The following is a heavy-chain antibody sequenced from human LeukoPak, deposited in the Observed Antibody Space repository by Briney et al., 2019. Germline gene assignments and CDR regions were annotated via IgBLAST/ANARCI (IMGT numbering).Heavy chain of an antibody. CDR3: ARVLLWFGELPYYFDY. CDR1: GGSISSYY. J-gene: IGHJ4*02. CDR2: IYYSGST. Sequence: SETLSLTCTVSGGSISSYYWSWIRQPPGKGLEWIGYIYYSGSTNYNPSLKSRVTISVDTSKNQFSLKLSSVTAADTAVYYCARVLLWFGELPYYFDYWGQGTLVTVSS. D-gene: IGHD3-10*01. V-gene: IGHV4-59*12.